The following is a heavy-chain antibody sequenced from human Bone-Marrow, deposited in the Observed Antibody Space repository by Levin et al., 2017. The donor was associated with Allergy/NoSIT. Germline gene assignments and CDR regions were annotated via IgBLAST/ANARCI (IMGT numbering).Heavy chain of an antibody. Sequence: GGSLRLSCAASGFTFSSYAMSWVRQAPGKGLEWVSAISGSGGSTYYADSVKGRFTISRDNSKNTLYLQMNSLRAEDTAVYYCAKDLPGGRGRTTVTNRSPATRFDYWGQGTLVTVSS. V-gene: IGHV3-23*01. CDR2: ISGSGGST. CDR1: GFTFSSYA. D-gene: IGHD4-17*01. CDR3: AKDLPGGRGRTTVTNRSPATRFDY. J-gene: IGHJ4*02.